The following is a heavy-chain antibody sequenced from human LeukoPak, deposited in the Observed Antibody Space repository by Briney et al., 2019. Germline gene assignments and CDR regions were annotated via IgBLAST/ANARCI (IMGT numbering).Heavy chain of an antibody. CDR1: GFTFSSYS. V-gene: IGHV3-21*01. Sequence: PGGSLRLSCAASGFTFSSYSMNWVRQAPGKGLEWVSSISSSSSYIYYADSVKGRFTISRDNAKNSLYLQMNTLRAEDTAVYYCARVHPHFAFDIWGQGTMVTVSS. CDR2: ISSSSSYI. J-gene: IGHJ3*02. CDR3: ARVHPHFAFDI.